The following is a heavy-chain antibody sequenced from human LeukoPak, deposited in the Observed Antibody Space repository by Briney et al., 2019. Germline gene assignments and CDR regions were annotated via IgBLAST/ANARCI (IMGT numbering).Heavy chain of an antibody. D-gene: IGHD2-8*01. CDR1: GYTFTSYD. V-gene: IGHV1-8*01. J-gene: IGHJ4*02. CDR2: MNPNSGNT. Sequence: ASVKVSCKASGYTFTSYDINWVRQATGQGLEWMGWMNPNSGNTGYAQKFQGRATMTRNTSISTAYMELSSLRSEDTAVYYCARGRGMVYRKVLDYWGQGTLVTVSS. CDR3: ARGRGMVYRKVLDY.